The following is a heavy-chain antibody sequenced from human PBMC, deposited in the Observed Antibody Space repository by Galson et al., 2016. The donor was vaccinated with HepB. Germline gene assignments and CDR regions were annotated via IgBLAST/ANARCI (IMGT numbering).Heavy chain of an antibody. Sequence: TLSLTCTASGGSISSPSYYWGWIRQPPGKGLEWIGSIYYSGRTYHNPSLKGRVTISVDTSKNQFSLKVRSVTAADTAVYYCARENWNDEVDYWGQGTLVTVSS. V-gene: IGHV4-39*07. CDR2: IYYSGRT. D-gene: IGHD1-1*01. CDR3: ARENWNDEVDY. CDR1: GGSISSPSYY. J-gene: IGHJ4*02.